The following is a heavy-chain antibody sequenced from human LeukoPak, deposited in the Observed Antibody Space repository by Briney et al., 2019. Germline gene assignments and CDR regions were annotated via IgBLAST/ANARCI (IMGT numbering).Heavy chain of an antibody. Sequence: GGSLRLSCAASGFTVSSNYMSWVRQAPGKGLEWVSVIYSDGSTYYEDSVKGRFTISRDNSKNTLYLQMNNLRAEDTAVYYCARGPSSSGDYEYFQHWGQGTLVTVSS. CDR3: ARGPSSSGDYEYFQH. CDR1: GFTVSSNY. CDR2: IYSDGST. V-gene: IGHV3-66*02. J-gene: IGHJ1*01. D-gene: IGHD6-6*01.